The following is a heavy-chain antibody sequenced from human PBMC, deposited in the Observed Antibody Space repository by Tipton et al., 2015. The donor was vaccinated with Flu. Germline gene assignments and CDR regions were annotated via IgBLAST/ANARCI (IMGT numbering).Heavy chain of an antibody. CDR3: ARGRQEGEANRYFDY. CDR1: GGSISSYF. V-gene: IGHV4-4*07. J-gene: IGHJ4*02. CDR2: VSASGSI. D-gene: IGHD3-16*01. Sequence: TLSLTCTVSGGSISSYFWTYIRQPAGGGLEWIGRVSASGSINYNPSLKSRVTMSVDTSKNQFSLKLSSVTAADTAVYYCARGRQEGEANRYFDYWGQGTLVTVSS.